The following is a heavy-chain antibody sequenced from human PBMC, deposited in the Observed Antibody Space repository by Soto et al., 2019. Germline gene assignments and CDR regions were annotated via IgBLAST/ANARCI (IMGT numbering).Heavy chain of an antibody. CDR2: IYYSGST. Sequence: QVQLQESGQGLVKPSQTLSLTCTVSGGSISSGGYYWSWLRQHPGKGLEWIGYIYYSGSTDYNPSLRSRVTISVDTSKNQFSLKLSSVTAADTAVYYCARWIDIVATGGNAFDIWGPGTIVTVSS. CDR3: ARWIDIVATGGNAFDI. V-gene: IGHV4-31*03. D-gene: IGHD5-12*01. CDR1: GGSISSGGYY. J-gene: IGHJ3*02.